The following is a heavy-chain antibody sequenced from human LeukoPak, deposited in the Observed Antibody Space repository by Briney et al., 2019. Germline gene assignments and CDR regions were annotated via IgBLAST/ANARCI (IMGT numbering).Heavy chain of an antibody. CDR2: IYYSGST. J-gene: IGHJ4*02. CDR3: ARHRGVGPPYYFDY. D-gene: IGHD1-26*01. CDR1: GGSISSYY. Sequence: SSETLSLTCTVSGGSISSYYWSWIRQPPGKGLEWIGYIYYSGSTNYNPSLKSRVTISVDTSKNQFSLKLSSVTAADTAVYYCARHRGVGPPYYFDYWGQGTLVTVSS. V-gene: IGHV4-59*08.